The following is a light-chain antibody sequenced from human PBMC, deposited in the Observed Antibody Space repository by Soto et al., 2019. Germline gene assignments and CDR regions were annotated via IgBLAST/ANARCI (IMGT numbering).Light chain of an antibody. Sequence: EIVLTQSPGNLSLSPGERATLSCKASQTINRIYVAWYQQKPGQAPRFLIYRTSDRANGIPGRSSGGGSGTDFTLTISRLEPEDFAVYYCQQYGTRTFGQGTRLEIK. CDR3: QQYGTRT. V-gene: IGKV3-20*01. CDR1: QTINRIY. CDR2: RTS. J-gene: IGKJ5*01.